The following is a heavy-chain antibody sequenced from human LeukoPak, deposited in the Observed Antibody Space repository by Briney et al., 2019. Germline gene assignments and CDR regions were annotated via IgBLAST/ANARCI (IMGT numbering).Heavy chain of an antibody. V-gene: IGHV5-51*01. CDR2: IYPGDSDT. D-gene: IGHD2-21*02. J-gene: IGHJ3*02. CDR3: ARPGEGYCGGDCYPDAFDI. Sequence: AGESLKISCKGSGYSFTSYWIGWVRQMPGKGLEWMGIIYPGDSDTRYSPSFQGQVTISADKSISTAYLQWSSLKASDTAMYYCARPGEGYCGGDCYPDAFDIWGQGTMVTVSS. CDR1: GYSFTSYW.